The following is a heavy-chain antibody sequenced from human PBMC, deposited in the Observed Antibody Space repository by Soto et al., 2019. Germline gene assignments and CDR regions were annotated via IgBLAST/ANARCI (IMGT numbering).Heavy chain of an antibody. V-gene: IGHV3-33*01. J-gene: IGHJ6*02. CDR1: GFTFSSYG. CDR2: IWYDGSNK. CDR3: AREDYYDSSGYLYYYGMDV. Sequence: ESGGGVVQPGRSLRLSCAASGFTFSSYGMHWVRQAPGKGLEWVAVIWYDGSNKYYADSVKGRFTISRDNSKNTLYLQMNSLRAEDTAVYYCAREDYYDSSGYLYYYGMDVWGQGTTVTVSS. D-gene: IGHD3-22*01.